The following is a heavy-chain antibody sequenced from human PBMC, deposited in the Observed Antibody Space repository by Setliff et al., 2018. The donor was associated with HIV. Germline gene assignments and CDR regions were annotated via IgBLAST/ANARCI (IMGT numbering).Heavy chain of an antibody. Sequence: SETLSLTCTVSGGSISSYYWSWIRQPPGKGLEWIGYIYTSGSTNYSPSLKSRVTISVDTSKNQFSLKLSSVTAADTAVYYCARLGPDGYNSRHDAFDIWGQGTMVTVSS. CDR1: GGSISSYY. J-gene: IGHJ3*02. CDR3: ARLGPDGYNSRHDAFDI. CDR2: IYTSGST. D-gene: IGHD5-12*01. V-gene: IGHV4-4*09.